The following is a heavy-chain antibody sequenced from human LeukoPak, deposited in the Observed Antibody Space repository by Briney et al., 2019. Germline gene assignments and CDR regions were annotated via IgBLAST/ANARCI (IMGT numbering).Heavy chain of an antibody. J-gene: IGHJ3*02. D-gene: IGHD3-16*01. CDR3: ARVGLTRGEAFDI. V-gene: IGHV1-2*02. CDR1: GYTFTDYN. CDR2: TDPKRGAT. Sequence: GASVKVSCKASGYTFTDYNIHLVRQAPGPGLEWMGWTDPKRGATKYAQKFEGRVTMTRDTSITTVYMELSSLRFDDTAMYSCARVGLTRGEAFDIWGQGTMVTVSS.